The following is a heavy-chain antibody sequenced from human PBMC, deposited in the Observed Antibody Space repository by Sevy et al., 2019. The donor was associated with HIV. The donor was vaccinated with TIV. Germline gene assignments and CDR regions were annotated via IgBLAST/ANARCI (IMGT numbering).Heavy chain of an antibody. CDR2: IWFDGSNT. Sequence: GGPLRLSCAASGFTFSTYGMHWVRQAPGKGLEWVAVIWFDGSNTYYADSVKGRFTISRDIAKNTLHLQMNSLRAEDTAVYYCARDLEFYDYGDYGPAFMPDYWGQGTLVTVS. CDR3: ARDLEFYDYGDYGPAFMPDY. CDR1: GFTFSTYG. D-gene: IGHD4-17*01. J-gene: IGHJ4*02. V-gene: IGHV3-33*01.